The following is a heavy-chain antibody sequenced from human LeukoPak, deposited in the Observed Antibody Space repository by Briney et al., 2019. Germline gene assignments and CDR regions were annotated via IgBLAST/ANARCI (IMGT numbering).Heavy chain of an antibody. V-gene: IGHV4-59*01. Sequence: SETLSLTCTVSGGSISSYYWSWIRQPPGKGLEWIGYIYYSGSTNYNPSLKSRVTISVDTSKNQFSLKLSSVTAADTAVYYCARGSYDSSGWDYWGQGTLVTVSS. J-gene: IGHJ4*02. CDR1: GGSISSYY. CDR2: IYYSGST. CDR3: ARGSYDSSGWDY. D-gene: IGHD3-22*01.